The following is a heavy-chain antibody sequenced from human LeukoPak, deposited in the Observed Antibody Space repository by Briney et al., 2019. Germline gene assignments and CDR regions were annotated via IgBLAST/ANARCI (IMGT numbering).Heavy chain of an antibody. V-gene: IGHV3-66*01. Sequence: GGSLRLSCAASGFTVSSNYMSWVRQAPGKGLEWVSVIYSGGSTYYADSVKGRFTISSDNSKNTLYLQMNSLRAEDTAVYYCARDMTGTTVFDYWGQGTLVTVSS. J-gene: IGHJ4*02. CDR2: IYSGGST. CDR3: ARDMTGTTVFDY. D-gene: IGHD1-20*01. CDR1: GFTVSSNY.